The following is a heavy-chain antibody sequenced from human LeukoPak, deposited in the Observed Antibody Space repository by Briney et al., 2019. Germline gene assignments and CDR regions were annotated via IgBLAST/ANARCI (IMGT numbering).Heavy chain of an antibody. D-gene: IGHD5-12*01. Sequence: GGSLRLSCAASGFTFSSYSMNWVRQAPGKGLEWVSSISSSSSYIYYADSVKGRFTISRDNAKNSLYLQMNSLRAEDTAVYYCASFPPRGYSGYDPHGDPYWGQGTLVTVSS. CDR2: ISSSSSYI. J-gene: IGHJ4*02. V-gene: IGHV3-21*01. CDR1: GFTFSSYS. CDR3: ASFPPRGYSGYDPHGDPY.